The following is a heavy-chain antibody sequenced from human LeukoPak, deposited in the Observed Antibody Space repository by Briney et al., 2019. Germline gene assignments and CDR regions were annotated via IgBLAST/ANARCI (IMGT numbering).Heavy chain of an antibody. CDR2: INPNSGGT. V-gene: IGHV1-2*02. D-gene: IGHD2-2*01. CDR1: GYTFTGYY. J-gene: IGHJ4*02. CDR3: ARDPTSSLGDY. Sequence: ASVKVSCKAPGYTFTGYYMHWVRQDPGQGLEWMGWINPNSGGTNYAQKFQGRVTMTRDTSISTAYMELSSLRSEDTAVYYCARDPTSSLGDYWGQGTLVTVSS.